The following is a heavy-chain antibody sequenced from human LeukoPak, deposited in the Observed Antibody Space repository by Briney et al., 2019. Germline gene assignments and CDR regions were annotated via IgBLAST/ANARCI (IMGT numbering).Heavy chain of an antibody. D-gene: IGHD6-19*01. CDR3: ARGSSGWYP. V-gene: IGHV1-3*04. CDR1: GYTFTSYA. J-gene: IGHJ5*02. Sequence: AAVKVCCKASGYTFTSYALHWVRQAPGQRLEWMGWINTDNGYTTSPQKFQGRVTITRDTSANTAYMELSSLRSEDTAVYYCARGSSGWYPWGQGTLVTVSS. CDR2: INTDNGYT.